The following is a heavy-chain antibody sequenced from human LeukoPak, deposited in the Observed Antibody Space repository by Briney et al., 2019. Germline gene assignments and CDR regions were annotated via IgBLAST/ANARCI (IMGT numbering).Heavy chain of an antibody. CDR1: GYTFTGYY. J-gene: IGHJ4*02. CDR2: INPNSGGT. CDR3: ASGYYDSAGHRTADVFDY. V-gene: IGHV1-2*02. D-gene: IGHD3-22*01. Sequence: ASVKVSCKASGYTFTGYYMHWVRQAPGQGLEWMGWINPNSGGTNYAQKFQGRVTMTRDTSISTAYMELTRVRSDDTAVYFCASGYYDSAGHRTADVFDYWGQGTLVTVSS.